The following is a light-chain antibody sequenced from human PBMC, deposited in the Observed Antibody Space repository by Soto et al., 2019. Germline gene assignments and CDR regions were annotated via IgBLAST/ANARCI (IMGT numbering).Light chain of an antibody. Sequence: QLVLTQPPSASGTPGQRVTISCSGSSSNIGSNTVNWYQQLPGTAPKHLIFSNNQRPSGVPDRFSGSKSGTSASLAISGLQPEDEADYYCAAWDDSLSWVFGGGTKLTVL. CDR2: SNN. CDR1: SSNIGSNT. V-gene: IGLV1-44*01. J-gene: IGLJ3*02. CDR3: AAWDDSLSWV.